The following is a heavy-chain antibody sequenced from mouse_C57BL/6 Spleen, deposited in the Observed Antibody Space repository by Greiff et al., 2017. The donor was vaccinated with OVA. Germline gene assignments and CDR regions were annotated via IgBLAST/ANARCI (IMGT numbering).Heavy chain of an antibody. CDR2: INPNNGGT. CDR3: ARNVYYGSREDWYFDV. Sequence: VLLQQSGPELVKPGASVKISCKASGYTFTDYYMNWVKQSHGKSLEWIGDINPNNGGTSYNQKFKGKATLTVDKSSSTAYMELRSLTSEDSAVYYCARNVYYGSREDWYFDVWGTGTTVTVSS. CDR1: GYTFTDYY. D-gene: IGHD1-1*01. V-gene: IGHV1-26*01. J-gene: IGHJ1*03.